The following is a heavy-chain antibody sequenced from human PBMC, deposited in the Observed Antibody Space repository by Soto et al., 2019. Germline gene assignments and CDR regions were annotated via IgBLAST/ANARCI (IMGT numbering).Heavy chain of an antibody. Sequence: EVQLVESGGGLVQPGGSLRLSCAASGFTFTNHNMNWVRQAPGKGLEWVSGISGSSSVRNYADSVKGRFSISRDKDKNLVSLQMASMRVDDRAVYYCARDPPLSVLVVVGSDDFWVQGPLGSVSS. CDR1: GFTFTNHN. J-gene: IGHJ4*02. D-gene: IGHD2-21*01. V-gene: IGHV3-21*02. CDR3: ARDPPLSVLVVVGSDDF. CDR2: ISGSSSVR.